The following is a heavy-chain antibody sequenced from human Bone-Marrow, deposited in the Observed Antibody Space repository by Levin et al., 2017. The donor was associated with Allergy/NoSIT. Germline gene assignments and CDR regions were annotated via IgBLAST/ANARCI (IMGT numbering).Heavy chain of an antibody. CDR1: GGSISSGIYF. V-gene: IGHV4-31*03. CDR2: VSYSGIT. D-gene: IGHD3-3*01. Sequence: PSETLSLTCTVSGGSISSGIYFWSWIRHLPGKGLEWIGYVSYSGITFYNPSLKSRVTISVDTSKKLFSLNLSSVTAADPAVYYCATGTTIFGMVLAVDDAFDIWGQGTMVTVSS. J-gene: IGHJ3*02. CDR3: ATGTTIFGMVLAVDDAFDI.